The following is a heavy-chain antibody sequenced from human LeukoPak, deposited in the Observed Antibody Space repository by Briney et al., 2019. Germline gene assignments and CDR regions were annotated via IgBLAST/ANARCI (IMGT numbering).Heavy chain of an antibody. CDR1: GGSISSYY. J-gene: IGHJ4*02. Sequence: SETLSLTCTVSGGSISSYYWSWIRQPPGKGLEWIGYIYYSGSTNYNPSLKSRATISVDTSKNQFSLKLSSVTAADTAVYYCAREGAPGPARFDYWGQGTLVTVSS. D-gene: IGHD3-16*01. V-gene: IGHV4-59*01. CDR2: IYYSGST. CDR3: AREGAPGPARFDY.